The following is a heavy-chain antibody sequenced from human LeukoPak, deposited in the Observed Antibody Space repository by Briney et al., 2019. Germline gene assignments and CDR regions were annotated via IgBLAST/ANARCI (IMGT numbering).Heavy chain of an antibody. CDR2: ISWNSGSI. V-gene: IGHV3-9*03. Sequence: PGGSLRLSCAASGFTFDDYAMHWVRQAPGKGLEWVSGISWNSGSIGYADSVKGRFTISRDNAKNSLYLQMNSLRAEDMALYYCAKGSQWELMSYFDYWGQGTLVTVSS. J-gene: IGHJ4*02. CDR1: GFTFDDYA. CDR3: AKGSQWELMSYFDY. D-gene: IGHD1-26*01.